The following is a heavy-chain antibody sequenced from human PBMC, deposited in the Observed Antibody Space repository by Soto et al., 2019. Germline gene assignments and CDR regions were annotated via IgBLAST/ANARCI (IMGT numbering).Heavy chain of an antibody. D-gene: IGHD4-17*01. CDR1: GGSISSSSYY. Sequence: QLQLQESGPGLVKPSETLSLTCTVSGGSISSSSYYWGWIRQPPGKGLEWIGSIYYCGSTYYNPSLKSRVTISVDTSKNQFSLKLSSVTAADTAVYYCASHLTVINDYWGQGTLVTVSS. V-gene: IGHV4-39*01. J-gene: IGHJ4*02. CDR2: IYYCGST. CDR3: ASHLTVINDY.